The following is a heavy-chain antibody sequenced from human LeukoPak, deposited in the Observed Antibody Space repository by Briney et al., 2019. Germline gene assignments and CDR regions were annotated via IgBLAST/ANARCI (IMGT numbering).Heavy chain of an antibody. CDR3: ARPADQPAAIPYNAFDI. CDR1: GYSISSGYY. Sequence: SETLSLTCAVSGYSISSGYYWGWIRQPPGKGLEWIGSIYHSGSTYYNPSLKGRVTISIDTSKNQFSLKLSSVTAADTAVYYCARPADQPAAIPYNAFDIWGQGTMVTVSS. V-gene: IGHV4-38-2*01. J-gene: IGHJ3*02. D-gene: IGHD2-2*01. CDR2: IYHSGST.